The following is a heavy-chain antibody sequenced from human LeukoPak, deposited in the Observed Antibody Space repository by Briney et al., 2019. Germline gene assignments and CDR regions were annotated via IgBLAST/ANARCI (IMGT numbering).Heavy chain of an antibody. CDR3: TGLGAIDHY. CDR1: GFSFSSSA. J-gene: IGHJ4*02. Sequence: GGSLRLSWAASGFSFSSSAMHCARQACGRWMDGVGRNRSKANNYATAYAASVKSRVTISRDDSKNTAYLQMNSLKTEDTAVYYCTGLGAIDHYWGQGTLVTVSS. CDR2: NRSKANNYAT. V-gene: IGHV3-73*01.